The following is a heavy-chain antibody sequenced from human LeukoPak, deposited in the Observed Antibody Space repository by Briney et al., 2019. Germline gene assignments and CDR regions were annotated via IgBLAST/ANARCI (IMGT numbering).Heavy chain of an antibody. CDR2: INSDGSGT. V-gene: IGHV3-74*01. Sequence: PGGSLRLSCAASGFTFSAYWMHWVRQTPEKGLVWVSRINSDGSGTSYADSVKGRFTISRDNAKNTLYLQMNSLRAEDTAVYYCTRDKSGDLVYWGQGTQVTVSS. CDR1: GFTFSAYW. D-gene: IGHD7-27*01. J-gene: IGHJ4*02. CDR3: TRDKSGDLVY.